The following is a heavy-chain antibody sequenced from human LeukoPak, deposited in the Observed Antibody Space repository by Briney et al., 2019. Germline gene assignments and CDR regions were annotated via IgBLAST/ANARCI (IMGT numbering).Heavy chain of an antibody. CDR2: ISSSGSTI. CDR1: GFTFSDYY. Sequence: PGGSLRLSCAASGFTFSDYYMSWIRQAPGKGLEWVSYISSSGSTIYYADSVKGRFTISRDNAKNSLYLQMNSLRAEDTAVYYCAREGGHRLYYYDSSSRDAFDIWGQGTMVTVSS. J-gene: IGHJ3*02. V-gene: IGHV3-11*01. CDR3: AREGGHRLYYYDSSSRDAFDI. D-gene: IGHD3-22*01.